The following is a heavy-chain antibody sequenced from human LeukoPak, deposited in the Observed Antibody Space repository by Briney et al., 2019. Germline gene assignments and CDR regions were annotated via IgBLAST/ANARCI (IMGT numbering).Heavy chain of an antibody. CDR1: GFTFTTYA. CDR2: ITGSGDST. Sequence: GGSLRLSCAASGFTFTTYAMSWVRQAPGKGLEWVSSITGSGDSTYYADSVKGRFTMSRDNSNNTLYLQMNSLRAEDTAVYHCARDGGSYLQPTDYWGQGTLVTVSS. D-gene: IGHD1-26*01. V-gene: IGHV3-23*01. CDR3: ARDGGSYLQPTDY. J-gene: IGHJ4*02.